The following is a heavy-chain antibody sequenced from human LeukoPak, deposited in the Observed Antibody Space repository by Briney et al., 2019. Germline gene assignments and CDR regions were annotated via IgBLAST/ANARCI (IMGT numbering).Heavy chain of an antibody. J-gene: IGHJ5*02. Sequence: SVKVSCKASRGTFSSYAISWVRQAPGQGLEWMGGIIPIFGTANYAQKFQGRVTITADESTSTAYMELSSLRSEDTAVYYCARDGVQLELMVGWFDPWGQGTLVTVSS. D-gene: IGHD1-1*01. V-gene: IGHV1-69*13. CDR1: RGTFSSYA. CDR2: IIPIFGTA. CDR3: ARDGVQLELMVGWFDP.